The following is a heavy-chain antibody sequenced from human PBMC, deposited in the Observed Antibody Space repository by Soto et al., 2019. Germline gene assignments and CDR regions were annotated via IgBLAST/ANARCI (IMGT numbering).Heavy chain of an antibody. CDR2: IYYSGST. CDR1: RGSISKGTHY. CDR3: ARNEAGWYFDS. V-gene: IGHV4-39*01. J-gene: IGHJ4*02. Sequence: PSETQSLTCTFSRGSISKGTHYWAWSRQPPWRGLEWIANIYYSGSTFYNPSLKSRVTISLDTSKNQFSLKLRSVTAADTAVYYCARNEAGWYFDSWGQGTLVTVSS. D-gene: IGHD6-25*01.